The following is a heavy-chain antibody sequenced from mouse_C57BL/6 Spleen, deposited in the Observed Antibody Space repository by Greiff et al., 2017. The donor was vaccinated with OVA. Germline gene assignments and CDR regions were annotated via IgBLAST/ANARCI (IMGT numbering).Heavy chain of an antibody. CDR2: INPNNGGT. CDR3: ARKDDGYPRFAY. D-gene: IGHD2-3*01. Sequence: EVKLQQSGPELVKPGASVKIPCKASGYTFTDYNMDWVKQSHGKSLEWIGDINPNNGGTIYNQKFKGKATLTVDKSSSTAYMELRSLTSEDTAVYYCARKDDGYPRFAYWGQGTLVTVSA. V-gene: IGHV1-18*01. J-gene: IGHJ3*01. CDR1: GYTFTDYN.